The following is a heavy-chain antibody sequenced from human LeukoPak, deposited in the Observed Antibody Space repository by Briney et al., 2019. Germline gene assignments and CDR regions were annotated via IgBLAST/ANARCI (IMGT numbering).Heavy chain of an antibody. D-gene: IGHD5-24*01. Sequence: GGSLRLSCAASGFTFSTYWMTWVRQAPGKGLEWVSYISSSGSNIYYADSVKGRFTISRDNAKNSLYLQMNSLRVEDTAVYYCARADMATITIDYWGQGTLVTVSS. CDR1: GFTFSTYW. CDR3: ARADMATITIDY. J-gene: IGHJ4*02. CDR2: ISSSGSNI. V-gene: IGHV3-48*04.